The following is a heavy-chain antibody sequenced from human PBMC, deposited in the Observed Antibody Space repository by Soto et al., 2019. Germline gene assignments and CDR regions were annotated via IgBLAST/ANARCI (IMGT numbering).Heavy chain of an antibody. J-gene: IGHJ6*03. D-gene: IGHD3-10*01. CDR2: IKSKTDGGTT. CDR1: GFTFSNAW. CDR3: TTDASRRLWFGESSYYYYYYMDV. V-gene: IGHV3-15*01. Sequence: VQLVESGGGLVKPGGSLRLSCAASGFTFSNAWMSWVRQAPGKGLEWVGRIKSKTDGGTTDYAAPVKGRFTISRDDSKNTLYLQMNSLKTEDTAVYYCTTDASRRLWFGESSYYYYYYMDVWGKGTTVTVSS.